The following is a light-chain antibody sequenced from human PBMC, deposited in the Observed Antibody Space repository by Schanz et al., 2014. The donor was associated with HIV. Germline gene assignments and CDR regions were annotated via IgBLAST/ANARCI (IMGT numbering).Light chain of an antibody. V-gene: IGKV3-15*01. CDR1: QSVSSN. J-gene: IGKJ4*01. Sequence: EIVMTQSPATLSVSLGERATLSCRASQSVSSNLAWYQQKPGQAPRLLIYDASKRATGVPARFSGSGSGTEFTLTISSLQPEDVATYYCQKYDSVPLTFGGGTKVEIK. CDR2: DAS. CDR3: QKYDSVPLT.